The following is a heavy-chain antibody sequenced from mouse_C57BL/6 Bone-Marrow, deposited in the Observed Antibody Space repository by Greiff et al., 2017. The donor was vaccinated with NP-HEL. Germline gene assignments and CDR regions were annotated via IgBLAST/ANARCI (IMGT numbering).Heavy chain of an antibody. J-gene: IGHJ1*03. CDR1: GFTFSSYG. CDR3: ARHPPYGGSYYWYFGV. Sequence: EVQRVESGGDLVKPGGSLKLSCAASGFTFSSYGMSWVRQTPDKRLEWVATISSGGSYTYYPDSVKGRFTISRDTAKNTLYLQMSSLKSEDTAMYYCARHPPYGGSYYWYFGVWGTGTTVTVAS. D-gene: IGHD1-1*01. V-gene: IGHV5-6*01. CDR2: ISSGGSYT.